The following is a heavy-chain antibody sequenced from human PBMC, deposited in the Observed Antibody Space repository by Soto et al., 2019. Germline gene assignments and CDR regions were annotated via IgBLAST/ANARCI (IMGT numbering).Heavy chain of an antibody. J-gene: IGHJ4*02. Sequence: QVQLQQWGAGLLKPSETLSLTCAVYGGSFSGYYWSWIRQPPGKGLEWIGEINHSGSTNYNPSLNSRDTRSVDTSQNQFSLKLSSVAAADTAVYYCAEMATIREVVFDYWGQGTLVTVSS. V-gene: IGHV4-34*01. D-gene: IGHD5-12*01. CDR2: INHSGST. CDR3: AEMATIREVVFDY. CDR1: GGSFSGYY.